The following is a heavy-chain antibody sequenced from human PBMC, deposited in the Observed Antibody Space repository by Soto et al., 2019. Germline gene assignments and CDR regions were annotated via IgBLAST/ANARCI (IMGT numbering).Heavy chain of an antibody. CDR2: IGTSSSAI. CDR3: ARVSNGMDV. D-gene: IGHD4-4*01. Sequence: EVQLVESGGDLVQPGGSLRLSCAASGFTFSTYSMNWVRQAPGKGLEWVSYIGTSSSAIYYADSVKDRFTMTRDNAKNVLYLQMTSLRAEDTAVYYCARVSNGMDVWGQGTTVTVSS. V-gene: IGHV3-48*01. J-gene: IGHJ6*02. CDR1: GFTFSTYS.